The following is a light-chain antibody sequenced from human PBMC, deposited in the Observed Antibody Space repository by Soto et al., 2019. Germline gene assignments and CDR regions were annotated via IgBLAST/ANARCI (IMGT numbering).Light chain of an antibody. Sequence: EIVLTQSPGTLSLSPGDRVTLSCRASQSVSTEYFSWYQQKPGQAPRLLIYATSSRAVGIPDRFSGSGSGTDFTLPISRLEPEDFAMYYCQQYGDYNSPRYSFGQGTRLEI. V-gene: IGKV3-20*01. CDR2: ATS. J-gene: IGKJ2*03. CDR1: QSVSTEY. CDR3: QQYGDYNSPRYS.